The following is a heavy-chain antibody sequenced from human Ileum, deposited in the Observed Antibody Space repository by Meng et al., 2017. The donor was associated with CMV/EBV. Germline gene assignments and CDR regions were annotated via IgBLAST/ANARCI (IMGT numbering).Heavy chain of an antibody. J-gene: IGHJ6*02. Sequence: SVKVSCKTSGGTFNSYTISWVRQAPGQGLEWMGGITPFIGLPDYADSVKGRFTISRDNSKNTLYLQMNSLRAEDTAVYYCAREIYCSSRSCYTHYGMDVWGQGTTVTVAS. V-gene: IGHV1-69*10. D-gene: IGHD2-2*02. CDR2: ITPFIGLP. CDR1: GGTFNSYT. CDR3: AREIYCSSRSCYTHYGMDV.